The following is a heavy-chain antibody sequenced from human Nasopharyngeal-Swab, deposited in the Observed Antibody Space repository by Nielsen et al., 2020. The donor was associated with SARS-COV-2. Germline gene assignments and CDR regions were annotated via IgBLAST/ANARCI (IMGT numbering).Heavy chain of an antibody. D-gene: IGHD2-2*01. CDR3: ARDKDVVVPAAIDYYYYGMDV. V-gene: IGHV3-11*04. Sequence: RQAPGKGLEWVSYISSSGSTIYYADSVKGRFTISRDNAKNSLYLQMNSLRAEDTAVYYCARDKDVVVPAAIDYYYYGMDVWGQGTTVTVSS. J-gene: IGHJ6*02. CDR2: ISSSGSTI.